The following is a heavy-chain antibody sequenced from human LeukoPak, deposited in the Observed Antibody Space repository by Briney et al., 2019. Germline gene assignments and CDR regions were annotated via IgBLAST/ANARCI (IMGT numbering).Heavy chain of an antibody. Sequence: SVKVSCKASGGTFSSYAISWVRQAPGQGLEWMGEIIPIFGTANYAQKFQGRVTITADESTSTAYMELSSLRSEDTAVYYCARGYCSSTSCYNDAFDIWGQGTMVTVSS. CDR1: GGTFSSYA. V-gene: IGHV1-69*13. J-gene: IGHJ3*02. CDR3: ARGYCSSTSCYNDAFDI. D-gene: IGHD2-2*01. CDR2: IIPIFGTA.